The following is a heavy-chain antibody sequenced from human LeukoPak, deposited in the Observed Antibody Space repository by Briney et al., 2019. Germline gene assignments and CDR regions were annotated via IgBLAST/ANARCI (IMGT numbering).Heavy chain of an antibody. V-gene: IGHV3-74*03. CDR3: AREVGDYYDSSGSFGY. CDR2: INGDGNGV. Sequence: GGSLRLSCAASGFTFSSYWMHWVRQAPGKGLVWVSRINGDGNGVMYADSVKGRFSISRDNAKNTLYLQMNSLRAEDTAVYYCAREVGDYYDSSGSFGYWGQGTLVTVSS. J-gene: IGHJ4*02. D-gene: IGHD3-22*01. CDR1: GFTFSSYW.